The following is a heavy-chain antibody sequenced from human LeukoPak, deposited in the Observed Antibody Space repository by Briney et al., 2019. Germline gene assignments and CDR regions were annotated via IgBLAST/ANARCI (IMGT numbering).Heavy chain of an antibody. CDR2: INHSGST. V-gene: IGHV4-34*01. CDR3: ARGRLRWGLVSAFDL. D-gene: IGHD4-23*01. Sequence: SETLSLTCAVYGGSFSGYYWSWIRQPPGKGLEWIGEINHSGSTNYNPSLKSRVTISVDTSKNQFSLKLSSVTAADTAVYYCARGRLRWGLVSAFDLWGQGTMVTVSS. J-gene: IGHJ3*01. CDR1: GGSFSGYY.